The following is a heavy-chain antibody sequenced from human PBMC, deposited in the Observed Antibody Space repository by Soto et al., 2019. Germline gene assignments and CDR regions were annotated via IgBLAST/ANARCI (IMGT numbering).Heavy chain of an antibody. CDR2: VYTPDYT. Sequence: TSETLSLTCSVSGASIRNYYWHWVRQLPGKGLEWIGYVYTPDYTRYNPSLKSRVTISVDTSKNQISLMLTSVTAADTAVYYCARTSTGYGYGDFWGHGILVTVSS. J-gene: IGHJ4*01. CDR3: ARTSTGYGYGDF. CDR1: GASIRNYY. D-gene: IGHD4-17*01. V-gene: IGHV4-59*01.